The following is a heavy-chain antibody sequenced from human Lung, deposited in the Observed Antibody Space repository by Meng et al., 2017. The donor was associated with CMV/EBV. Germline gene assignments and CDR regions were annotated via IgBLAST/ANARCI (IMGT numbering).Heavy chain of an antibody. D-gene: IGHD7-27*01. V-gene: IGHV1-2*06. Sequence: QGRRVQSGAEVKKPGASVKVSCKAAGYTFTGYYMHWLRQAPGQGLEWVGRITPSSGGTTYAQKFQGRVTMTRDTSISTAYMELSSLRSDDAAIYYCVRANLGSADYWGKGTLVTVSS. CDR3: VRANLGSADY. CDR1: GYTFTGYY. J-gene: IGHJ4*02. CDR2: ITPSSGGT.